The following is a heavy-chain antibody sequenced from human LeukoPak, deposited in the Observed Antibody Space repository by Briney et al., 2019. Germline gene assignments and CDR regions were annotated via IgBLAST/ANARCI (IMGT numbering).Heavy chain of an antibody. Sequence: GGSLRLSCAASGFTVSSNYMSWVRQAPGKGLEWVSVIYSGGSTYYADSVKGRFTISRDNSKNTLYLQMNSLRAEDTAVYYCATWSGYYTGYYYHYMDVWGKGTTVTVSS. CDR1: GFTVSSNY. CDR2: IYSGGST. J-gene: IGHJ6*03. CDR3: ATWSGYYTGYYYHYMDV. D-gene: IGHD3-3*01. V-gene: IGHV3-53*01.